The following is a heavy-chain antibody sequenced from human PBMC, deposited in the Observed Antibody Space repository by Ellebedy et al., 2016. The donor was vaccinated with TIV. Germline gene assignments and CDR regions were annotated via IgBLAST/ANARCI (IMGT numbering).Heavy chain of an antibody. CDR1: NYSISSGSY. D-gene: IGHD3-9*01. CDR3: ASGYYDTLTGSTGGDFDS. J-gene: IGHJ4*02. V-gene: IGHV4-38-2*02. Sequence: GSLRLSCTVSNYSISSGSYWGWIRQPPGKGLEWIGSIYYIGSTYYNPSLKSRVTISVDTSTNQPYLKLSSVNAANTAFYYCASGYYDTLTGSTGGDFDSWGQGTLVTVSS. CDR2: IYYIGST.